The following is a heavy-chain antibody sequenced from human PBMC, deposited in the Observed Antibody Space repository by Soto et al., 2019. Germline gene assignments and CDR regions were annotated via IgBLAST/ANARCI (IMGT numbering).Heavy chain of an antibody. CDR1: GGSFRGFY. Sequence: SETLSLTCAVSGGSFRGFYWTWIRQSPGKGLEWLGDINHVGITNYNPSLKSRVSIPVDTSKSQFSLKLSSVTAADTAVYYCARAVSYYDILTGYPFRDYYGMDVWGQGTTVTVSS. J-gene: IGHJ6*02. V-gene: IGHV4-34*01. D-gene: IGHD3-9*01. CDR2: INHVGIT. CDR3: ARAVSYYDILTGYPFRDYYGMDV.